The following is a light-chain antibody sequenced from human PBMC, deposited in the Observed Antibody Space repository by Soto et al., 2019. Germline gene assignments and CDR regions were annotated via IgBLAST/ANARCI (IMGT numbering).Light chain of an antibody. J-gene: IGKJ1*01. Sequence: EIVMTQSPATLSVSPGERATLSCRASQSVTNNLAWYQQKPGQAPRLLIYDTSTRATGIPARFSGSGSGTEFTLTINSLQSADFAVYYCQQYNNWWTFGQGTRWIS. V-gene: IGKV3-15*01. CDR1: QSVTNN. CDR3: QQYNNWWT. CDR2: DTS.